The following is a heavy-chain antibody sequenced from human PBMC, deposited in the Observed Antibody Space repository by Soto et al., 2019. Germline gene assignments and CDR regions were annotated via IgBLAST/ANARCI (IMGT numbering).Heavy chain of an antibody. CDR3: ARAYAGQLPRRGDYYYALDV. J-gene: IGHJ6*02. CDR2: IGAADDP. V-gene: IGHV3-13*05. CDR1: GFFFNNYD. D-gene: IGHD2-2*01. Sequence: QLVESGGGLTQAGGSLRLSCVGSGFFFNNYDMHWVRQVRGKGLEWVSAIGAADDPYYSVSVKGRFIVSRDNAKKSLYLQMTNLRAADTAVYFCARAYAGQLPRRGDYYYALDVWGRGTTVTVSS.